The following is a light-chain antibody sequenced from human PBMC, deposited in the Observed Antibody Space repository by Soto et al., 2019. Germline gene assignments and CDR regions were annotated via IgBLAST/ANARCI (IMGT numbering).Light chain of an antibody. Sequence: QSALTQPPSASGSPGQSVTISCTGTSSDVGGYNYVSWYQQHPGKAPKLMIYEVSKRPSGVPDRFSGSKSGNTASLTVSGLQAEDESDYYCSSYAGSNNNYFFGTGTKVTVL. V-gene: IGLV2-8*01. CDR3: SSYAGSNNNYF. CDR2: EVS. J-gene: IGLJ1*01. CDR1: SSDVGGYNY.